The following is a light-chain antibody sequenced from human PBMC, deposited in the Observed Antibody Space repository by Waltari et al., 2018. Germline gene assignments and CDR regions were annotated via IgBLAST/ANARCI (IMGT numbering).Light chain of an antibody. CDR3: QQYNNWPRT. V-gene: IGKV3-15*01. J-gene: IGKJ1*01. CDR2: GAS. Sequence: EIVMTQSQATLSVSPGERATLSCRASRNVNSNLAWYQQKPGQAPRLLIYGASNRATGFPARFSGSGSGTDFTLTINSLQSEDFAVYYCQQYNNWPRTFGQGTKVEI. CDR1: RNVNSN.